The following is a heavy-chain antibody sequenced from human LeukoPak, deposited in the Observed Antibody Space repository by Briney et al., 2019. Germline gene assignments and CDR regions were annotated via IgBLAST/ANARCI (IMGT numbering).Heavy chain of an antibody. D-gene: IGHD3-9*01. CDR3: AREGYYDILTGYYQKYYFDY. CDR1: GGSISSYY. CDR2: IYYSGST. Sequence: PSETLSLTCTVSGGSISSYYWSWIRQPPGKGLEWIGYIYYSGSTNYNPSLKSRVTISVDTSKNQFSLKLSSVTAADTAVYYCAREGYYDILTGYYQKYYFDYWGQGTLVTVSS. J-gene: IGHJ4*02. V-gene: IGHV4-59*01.